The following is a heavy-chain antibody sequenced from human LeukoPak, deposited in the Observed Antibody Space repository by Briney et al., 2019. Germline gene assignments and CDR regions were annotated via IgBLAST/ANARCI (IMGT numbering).Heavy chain of an antibody. Sequence: SETLSLTCTVSGGSISSYYWSWIRQPPGKGLEWIGYIYYSGSTYYNPSLKSRVTISVDTSKNQFSLKLSSVTAADTAVYYCAREAIVVVPAAIERWFDPWGQGTLVTVSS. CDR3: AREAIVVVPAAIERWFDP. D-gene: IGHD2-2*02. J-gene: IGHJ5*02. CDR1: GGSISSYY. V-gene: IGHV4-59*12. CDR2: IYYSGST.